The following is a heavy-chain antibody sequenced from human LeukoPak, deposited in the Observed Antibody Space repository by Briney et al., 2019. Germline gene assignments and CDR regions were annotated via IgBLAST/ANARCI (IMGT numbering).Heavy chain of an antibody. CDR3: AKGHTYGMI. V-gene: IGHV3-11*01. D-gene: IGHD2-8*01. CDR1: GFTFSDYY. Sequence: GGSLRLSCAASGFTFSDYYMSWIGQTPGKGPEWVSYISGSGTTMEYAKSVKGRFTISRDNAKDSLYLQMNSLEAEDTAVYYCAKGHTYGMIWGQGTLVSVSS. J-gene: IGHJ4*02. CDR2: ISGSGTTM.